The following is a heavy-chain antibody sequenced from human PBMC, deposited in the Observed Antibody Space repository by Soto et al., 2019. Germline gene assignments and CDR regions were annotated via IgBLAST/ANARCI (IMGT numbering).Heavy chain of an antibody. CDR2: VIGSGVNV. V-gene: IGHV3-23*01. J-gene: IGHJ4*02. CDR1: GFTFSNYA. CDR3: AKGSAFECKGAICYPFDH. Sequence: SLRLSCTASGFTFSNYAINWVRLAPGKRLEWVSSVIGSGVNVFYADSVKGRFTISRDNSKNTVYLEMNSLRADDTAEYFCAKGSAFECKGAICYPFDHWGRGTLVTVSS. D-gene: IGHD3-10*01.